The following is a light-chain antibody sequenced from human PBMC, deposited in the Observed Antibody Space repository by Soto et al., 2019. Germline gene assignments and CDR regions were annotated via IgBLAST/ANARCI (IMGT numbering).Light chain of an antibody. J-gene: IGKJ5*01. CDR1: QSALYSSNNKTY. V-gene: IGKV4-1*01. CDR2: WAS. Sequence: DIVMTQSPDSLAVSLGARATINCKSSQSALYSSNNKTYLAWYQQKPGQPPKLLIYWASTRESGVPDRFSGSGSATDFTLTISSLQAEDVAVYYWQQYYSTPPAVGQGTGVESK. CDR3: QQYYSTPPA.